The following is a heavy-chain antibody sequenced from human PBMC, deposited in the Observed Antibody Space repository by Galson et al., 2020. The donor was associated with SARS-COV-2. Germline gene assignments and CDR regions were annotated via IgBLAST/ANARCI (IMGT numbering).Heavy chain of an antibody. CDR2: IIPILGIA. J-gene: IGHJ6*03. Sequence: SVTVSCKPSRGTLHNYAICRVRQAPRQGREWMGGIIPILGIANYAQKLQRRVTITAHKSTSTAYMALSSLRSEDTAVYYCARDPGDLYTPYYYYYYMDVWGKGTTVTVSS. V-gene: IGHV1-69*10. CDR1: RGTLHNYA. D-gene: IGHD7-27*01. CDR3: ARDPGDLYTPYYYYYYMDV.